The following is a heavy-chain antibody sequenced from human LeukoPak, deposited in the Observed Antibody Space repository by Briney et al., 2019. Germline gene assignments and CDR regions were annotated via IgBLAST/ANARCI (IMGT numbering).Heavy chain of an antibody. Sequence: PGGSLRLSCAPSGFTFDDYAMHWVRQAPGKGLEWVSGISWNSGSIGYADSVKGRFTISRDNAKNSLYLQMNSLRAEDTALYYCAKDSGNGMDVWGQGTTVTVSS. V-gene: IGHV3-9*01. CDR2: ISWNSGSI. CDR3: AKDSGNGMDV. J-gene: IGHJ6*02. CDR1: GFTFDDYA.